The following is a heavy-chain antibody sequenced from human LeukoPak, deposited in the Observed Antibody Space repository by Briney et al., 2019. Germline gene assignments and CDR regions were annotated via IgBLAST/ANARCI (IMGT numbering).Heavy chain of an antibody. D-gene: IGHD5-24*01. J-gene: IGHJ4*02. V-gene: IGHV3-21*01. Sequence: GGSLRLSCAASGFTFSTYSMNWVRQAPGKGLEWVSSISGTSRYMYYADSVKGRFTISRDNAKNSLYLQMNSLRAEDTGVYYCAKDRDWYYFDYWGQGTLVTVSS. CDR1: GFTFSTYS. CDR2: ISGTSRYM. CDR3: AKDRDWYYFDY.